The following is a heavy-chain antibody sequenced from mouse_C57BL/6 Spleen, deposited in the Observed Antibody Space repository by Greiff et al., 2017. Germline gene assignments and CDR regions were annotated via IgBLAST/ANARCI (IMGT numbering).Heavy chain of an antibody. CDR2: IWTGGGT. D-gene: IGHD2-3*01. CDR1: GFSLTSYA. CDR3: ARNKDDGCYGWFGY. J-gene: IGHJ3*01. V-gene: IGHV2-9-1*01. Sequence: VKLVESGPGLVAPSQSLSITCTVSGFSLTSYAISWVRQPPGKGLEWLGVIWTGGGTNYNSALKSRLSISKDNSKSHVFLKMNSLQTDDTARYYCARNKDDGCYGWFGYWGKGTLVTVS.